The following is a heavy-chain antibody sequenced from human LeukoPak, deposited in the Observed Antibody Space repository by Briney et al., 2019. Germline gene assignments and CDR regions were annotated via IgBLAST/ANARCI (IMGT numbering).Heavy chain of an antibody. CDR2: ISYDGSNK. V-gene: IGHV3-30*04. CDR3: AREDSSGYSETFDY. Sequence: GRSLRLSCAASGFTFSSYAIHWVRQAPGKGLEWVAVISYDGSNKYYADSVKGRFTISRDNSKNTLYLQMNSLRAEDTAVYYCAREDSSGYSETFDYWGQGTLVTVSS. D-gene: IGHD3-22*01. J-gene: IGHJ4*02. CDR1: GFTFSSYA.